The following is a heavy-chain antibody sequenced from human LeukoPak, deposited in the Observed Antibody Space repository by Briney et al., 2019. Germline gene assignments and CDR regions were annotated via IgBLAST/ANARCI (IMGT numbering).Heavy chain of an antibody. D-gene: IGHD3-22*01. Sequence: PSETLSLTCTVSGGPISSSSYYWDWIRQPPGKGLEWIETIYYSRSTYYNPSLKCRVTIPEDPSRNQFSLKLSSVPATDTAVYYCARMIGADAFDIWGQGTMVTVSS. J-gene: IGHJ3*02. CDR1: GGPISSSSYY. CDR2: IYYSRST. V-gene: IGHV4-39*01. CDR3: ARMIGADAFDI.